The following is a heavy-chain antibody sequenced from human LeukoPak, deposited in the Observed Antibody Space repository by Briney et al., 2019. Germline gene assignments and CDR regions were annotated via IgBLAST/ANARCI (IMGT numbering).Heavy chain of an antibody. D-gene: IGHD3-22*01. J-gene: IGHJ6*03. CDR2: MNPNSGNT. CDR3: ARDGGGYPAYYMDV. V-gene: IGHV1-8*01. Sequence: GASVKVSCKASGYTFTSYDINWVRRATGQGLEWMGWMNPNSGNTGYAQKFQGRVTMTRNTSISTAYMELSSLRSEDTAVYYCARDGGGYPAYYMDVWGKGTTVTVSS. CDR1: GYTFTSYD.